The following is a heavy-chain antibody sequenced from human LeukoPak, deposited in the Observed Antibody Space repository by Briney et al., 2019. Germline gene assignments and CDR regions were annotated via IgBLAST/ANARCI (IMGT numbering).Heavy chain of an antibody. D-gene: IGHD3-3*01. CDR3: ATVVLRFLERGRAFDI. CDR1: GFTFTSSA. J-gene: IGHJ3*02. V-gene: IGHV1-58*02. Sequence: SVKVSCKASGFTFTSSAMQWVRQARGQRLEWIGWIVVGSGNTNYAQKFQERVTITRDMSTSTAYMELSSLRSEDTAVYYCATVVLRFLERGRAFDIWGQGTMVTVSS. CDR2: IVVGSGNT.